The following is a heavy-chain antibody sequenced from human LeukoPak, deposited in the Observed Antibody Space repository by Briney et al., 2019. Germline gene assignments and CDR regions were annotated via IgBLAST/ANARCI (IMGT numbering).Heavy chain of an antibody. CDR2: ISGSNGNP. J-gene: IGHJ4*02. CDR1: GFTLTSCA. Sequence: AGGSLKLSCVASGFTLTSCARSGVRQAPGKGLEWVSGISGSNGNPYYADPVKGRFTIFRDNSKNTLYLQMNSLGAEDTAIYFCAKRGRAGSYFSFDYWGQGALVTVSS. CDR3: AKRGRAGSYFSFDY. V-gene: IGHV3-23*01. D-gene: IGHD3-10*01.